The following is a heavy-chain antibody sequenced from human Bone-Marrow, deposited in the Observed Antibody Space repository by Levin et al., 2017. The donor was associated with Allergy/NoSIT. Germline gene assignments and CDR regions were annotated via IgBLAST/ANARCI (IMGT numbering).Heavy chain of an antibody. CDR1: GYTFSGYY. V-gene: IGHV3-74*01. D-gene: IGHD2-2*01. Sequence: GGSLRLSCVGSGYTFSGYYMHWVRQAPGKGLVWVSHINSDGSNTNYADSVKGRFTISRDNAKNTLYLQMNSLRAEDTAVYYCGRGGCSSTSCIDYWGQGILVTVSS. J-gene: IGHJ4*02. CDR2: INSDGSNT. CDR3: GRGGCSSTSCIDY.